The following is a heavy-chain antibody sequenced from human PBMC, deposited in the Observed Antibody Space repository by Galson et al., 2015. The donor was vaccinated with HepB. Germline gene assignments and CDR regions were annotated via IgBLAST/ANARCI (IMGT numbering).Heavy chain of an antibody. V-gene: IGHV4-39*01. CDR3: ARHFTKDSDYMDV. CDR1: GGSISRSSYY. Sequence: SETLSLTCTVSGGSISRSSYYWGWIRQPPGKGLEWIGYIYNSGSTYYNPSLKSRVTISVDTSKNQFSLKLSSVTAADTAVYYCARHFTKDSDYMDVWGKGTTVTVSS. J-gene: IGHJ6*03. CDR2: IYNSGST. D-gene: IGHD2-2*01.